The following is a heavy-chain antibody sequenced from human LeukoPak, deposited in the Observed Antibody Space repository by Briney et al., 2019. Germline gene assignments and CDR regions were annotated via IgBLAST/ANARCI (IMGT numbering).Heavy chain of an antibody. CDR2: ISVYNGDT. J-gene: IGHJ4*02. D-gene: IGHD1-26*01. Sequence: ASVKVSCKASGYTLSSFGFMWVRQAPGQGLDWMGWISVYNGDTRYAQKFQGRVAMTTDTSTSTAYMELRSLTSDDTAVYYCARDGGDLLRVDYWGQGTQVTVSS. CDR1: GYTLSSFG. V-gene: IGHV1-18*01. CDR3: ARDGGDLLRVDY.